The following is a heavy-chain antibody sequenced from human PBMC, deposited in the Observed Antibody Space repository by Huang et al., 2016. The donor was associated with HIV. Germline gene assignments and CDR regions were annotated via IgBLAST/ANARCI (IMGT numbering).Heavy chain of an antibody. CDR1: GGSLSGYY. V-gene: IGHV4-34*02. J-gene: IGHJ5*02. CDR2: INHLVSP. Sequence: QVHLQQWGAGLLKSAETLSLTCAVYGGSLSGYYWSWLRQTPGKGLEWIGEINHLVSPNYNPALKKRVSISMDGSKKQFSLKLKSISDADTAVYFCARDATKNPRGWFDPWGQGTLVTVSS. CDR3: ARDATKNPRGWFDP. D-gene: IGHD3-10*01.